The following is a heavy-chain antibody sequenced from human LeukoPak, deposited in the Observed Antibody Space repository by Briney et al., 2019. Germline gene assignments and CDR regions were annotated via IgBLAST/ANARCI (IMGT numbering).Heavy chain of an antibody. CDR2: ISYDGSNK. V-gene: IGHV3-30*04. J-gene: IGHJ4*02. CDR3: AREYAAAGYFDY. CDR1: GFTFSSYA. D-gene: IGHD6-13*01. Sequence: GGSLRLSCAASGFTFSSYAMHWVRQAPGKGLEWVAVISYDGSNKYNADSVKGRFTISRDNSKNTLYLQMNSLRAEDTAVYYCAREYAAAGYFDYWGQGTLVTVSS.